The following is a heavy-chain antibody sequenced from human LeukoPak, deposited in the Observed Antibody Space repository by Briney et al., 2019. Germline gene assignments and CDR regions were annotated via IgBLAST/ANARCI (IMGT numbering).Heavy chain of an antibody. D-gene: IGHD6-19*01. J-gene: IGHJ4*02. CDR1: GFTFRSHA. V-gene: IGHV3-23*01. CDR3: AKDFRIGCSAHFDY. Sequence: GGSLRLSCVGSGFTFRSHAMSWVRQAPEKGLEFVSGIYENGGTTYYADSVKGRFSISRDNSKNTQYLQMDSLRGEDTAVYYRAKDFRIGCSAHFDYWGQGALVTVSS. CDR2: IYENGGTT.